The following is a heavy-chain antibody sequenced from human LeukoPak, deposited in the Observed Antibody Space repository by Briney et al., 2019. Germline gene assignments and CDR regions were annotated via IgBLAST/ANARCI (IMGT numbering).Heavy chain of an antibody. CDR1: GFTFSSYS. D-gene: IGHD1-26*01. CDR2: ISSSSSTI. Sequence: GGSLRLSCAASGFTFSSYSMNWVRQAPGKGLEWVSYISSSSSTIYYADSVKGRFTISRDNAKNSLYLQMNSLRAEDTAVYYCARGTVGATVWFLWLDPWGQGTLVTVSS. CDR3: ARGTVGATVWFLWLDP. J-gene: IGHJ5*02. V-gene: IGHV3-48*04.